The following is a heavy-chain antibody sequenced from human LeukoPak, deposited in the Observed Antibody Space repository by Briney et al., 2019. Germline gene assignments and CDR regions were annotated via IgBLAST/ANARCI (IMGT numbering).Heavy chain of an antibody. CDR3: WGNNWNYGFDY. V-gene: IGHV3-66*01. Sequence: PGGSLSLSWEASGFTASGNYMSGVRRAPGKGREWVSVIYSGGSIYYADSVKGRFTISRDNSKNTLYLQMNSLRAEDTAVYYCWGNNWNYGFDYWGQGTLVTVSS. J-gene: IGHJ4*02. CDR2: IYSGGSI. D-gene: IGHD1-7*01. CDR1: GFTASGNY.